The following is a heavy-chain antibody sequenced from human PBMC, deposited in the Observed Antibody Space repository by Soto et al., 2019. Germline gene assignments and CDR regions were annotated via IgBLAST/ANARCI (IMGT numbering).Heavy chain of an antibody. CDR2: IIPIFGTA. V-gene: IGHV1-69*13. D-gene: IGHD2-2*01. CDR3: AATPYQLLRYYYYYGMDV. J-gene: IGHJ6*02. Sequence: SVKVSCKASGGTFSSYAISWVRQAPGQGLEWMGGIIPIFGTANYAQKFQGRVTITADESTSTAYMELSSLRSEDTAVYYCAATPYQLLRYYYYYGMDVWGQGTTVTVSS. CDR1: GGTFSSYA.